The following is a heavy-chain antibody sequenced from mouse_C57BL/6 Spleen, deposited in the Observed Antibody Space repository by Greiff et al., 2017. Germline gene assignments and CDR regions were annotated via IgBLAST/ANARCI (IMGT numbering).Heavy chain of an antibody. V-gene: IGHV1-74*01. CDR3: ATPYYYGNYYAMDY. CDR1: GYTFTSYW. D-gene: IGHD1-1*01. J-gene: IGHJ4*01. CDR2: IHPSDSDT. Sequence: VQLQESGAELVKPGASVKVSCKASGYTFTSYWMHWVKQRPGQGLEWIGRIHPSDSDTNYNQKFKGKATLTVDKSSSTAYMQLSSLTSEDSAVYYCATPYYYGNYYAMDYWGQGTSVTVSS.